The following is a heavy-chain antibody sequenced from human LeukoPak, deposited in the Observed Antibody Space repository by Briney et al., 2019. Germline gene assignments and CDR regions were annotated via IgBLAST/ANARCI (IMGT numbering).Heavy chain of an antibody. V-gene: IGHV4-34*01. D-gene: IGHD6-13*01. CDR1: SGSISSYDYY. J-gene: IGHJ6*02. CDR3: ARRLAAAGHYGLDV. Sequence: SETLSLTCTVSSGSISSYDYYWTWIRQPPGKGLEWIGEINHSGSTNYNPSLKSRVTISVDTSKNQFSLKLSSVTAADTAVYYCARRLAAAGHYGLDVWGQGTTVTVSS. CDR2: INHSGST.